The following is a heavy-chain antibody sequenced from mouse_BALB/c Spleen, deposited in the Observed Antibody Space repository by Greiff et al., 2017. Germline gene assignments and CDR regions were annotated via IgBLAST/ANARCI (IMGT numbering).Heavy chain of an antibody. Sequence: LQHPGSELVSPGASVKLSCTASGYTFTSNWMHWVKQRPGQGLEWIGNIYPGSGSTNYDEKFKSKATLTVDTSSSTAYMQLSSLTSEDSAVYYCTSTFIATVVGAMDYWGQGTSVTVSS. CDR2: IYPGSGST. CDR3: TSTFIATVVGAMDY. J-gene: IGHJ4*01. V-gene: IGHV1S22*01. D-gene: IGHD1-1*01. CDR1: GYTFTSNW.